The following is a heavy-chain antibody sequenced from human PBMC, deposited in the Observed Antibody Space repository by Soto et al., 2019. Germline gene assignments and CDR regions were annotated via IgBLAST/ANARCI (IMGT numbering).Heavy chain of an antibody. V-gene: IGHV4-30-2*01. CDR3: ARGSTDYFDSTGYNGYFDY. J-gene: IGHJ4*02. D-gene: IGHD3-22*01. CDR2: ISDSGNT. CDR1: GGSISSGDYS. Sequence: HLQLQESGSGLVKPSQTLSLTCAVSGGSISSGDYSWSWLRQPPGKALEWVVHISDSGNTYYNPSLKTRVTISADRSKNQFSLKLSSVTAADTAVYYCARGSTDYFDSTGYNGYFDYWGQGTLVTVSS.